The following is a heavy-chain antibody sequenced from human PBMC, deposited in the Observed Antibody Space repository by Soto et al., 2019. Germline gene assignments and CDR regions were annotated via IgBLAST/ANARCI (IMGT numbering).Heavy chain of an antibody. D-gene: IGHD1-1*01. CDR3: AGALENPYFYYGLNV. CDR1: GFSFNTYG. V-gene: IGHV3-30*03. Sequence: QVQLVESGGGVVQPGRSLRLSCAASGFSFNTYGLHWVRQAPGKGLEWVAAISFDGGNQYYADSVKGRFTISRDNSKSTLYLQMNSLRVEDTATYYCAGALENPYFYYGLNVWGQGTTVTVSS. J-gene: IGHJ6*02. CDR2: ISFDGGNQ.